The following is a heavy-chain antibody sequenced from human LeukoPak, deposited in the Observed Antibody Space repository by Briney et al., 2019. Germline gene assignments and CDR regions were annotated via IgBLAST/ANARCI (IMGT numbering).Heavy chain of an antibody. CDR1: GVSISSSY. J-gene: IGHJ6*04. CDR2: IYDSGNT. CDR3: ARDGSGSSADV. V-gene: IGHV4-59*01. Sequence: SETLSLTCAVSGVSISSSYWSWIRQPPGKGLEWMGYIYDSGNTNYNPSLQSRVAMSIDTSKNQFSLKLTSVTAADTALYYCARDGSGSSADVWGKGTSVTVSS. D-gene: IGHD6-6*01.